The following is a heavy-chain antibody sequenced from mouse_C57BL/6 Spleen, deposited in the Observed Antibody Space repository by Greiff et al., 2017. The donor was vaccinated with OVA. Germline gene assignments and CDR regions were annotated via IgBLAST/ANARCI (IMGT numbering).Heavy chain of an antibody. D-gene: IGHD6-2*01. CDR2: IYPSDSET. CDR3: AREGVSLRGVYYAMDY. CDR1: GYTFTSYW. Sequence: QVQLQQPGAELVRPGSSVKLSCKASGYTFTSYWMDWVKQRPGQGLEWIGNIYPSDSETHYNQKFKDKATLTVDKSSSTAYMQLSSLTSEDSAVYYCAREGVSLRGVYYAMDYWGQGTSVTVSS. V-gene: IGHV1-61*01. J-gene: IGHJ4*01.